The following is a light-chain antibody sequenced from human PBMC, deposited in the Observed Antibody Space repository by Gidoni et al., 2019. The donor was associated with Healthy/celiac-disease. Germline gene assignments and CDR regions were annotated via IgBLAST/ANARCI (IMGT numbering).Light chain of an antibody. CDR3: QQYYSTPYT. V-gene: IGKV4-1*01. J-gene: IGKJ2*01. CDR2: WAS. Sequence: DIVLTPSPDSLAVSLGERATINCKSSQSVLYSSNNKNYLAWYQQKPGQPPKLLIYWASTREAGVPDRVSGSGSGTEVTLTISSLQAEDVAVYYCQQYYSTPYTFXQXTKLEIK. CDR1: QSVLYSSNNKNY.